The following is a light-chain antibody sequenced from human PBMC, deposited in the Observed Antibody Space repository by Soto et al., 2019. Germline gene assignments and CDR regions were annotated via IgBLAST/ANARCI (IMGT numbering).Light chain of an antibody. CDR3: QHRNNFPPGT. CDR2: GAT. CDR1: LSVGTN. J-gene: IGKJ1*01. V-gene: IGKV3-15*01. Sequence: VMTQSPATLSVSPGERATLSCRASLSVGTNLAWYQQKPGQPPRLLICGATTRATGIPARFSGSASGTDFPLTISSLRSEEFAVYSCQHRNNFPPGTFGQGTRVEFK.